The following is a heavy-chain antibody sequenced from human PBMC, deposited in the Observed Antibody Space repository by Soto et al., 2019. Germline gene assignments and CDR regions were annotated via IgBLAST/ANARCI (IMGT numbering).Heavy chain of an antibody. V-gene: IGHV3-7*03. D-gene: IGHD6-13*01. CDR3: ARGHTGTADY. J-gene: IGHJ4*02. Sequence: LSCIVSEVSIGSYWVSWVRQAPGQGLEWLAYMDQDGSQIYYVDSVRGRFTISRDNAKNSLYLQMNSLRAEDTAVYYCARGHTGTADYWGQGTLVTVSS. CDR1: EVSIGSYW. CDR2: MDQDGSQI.